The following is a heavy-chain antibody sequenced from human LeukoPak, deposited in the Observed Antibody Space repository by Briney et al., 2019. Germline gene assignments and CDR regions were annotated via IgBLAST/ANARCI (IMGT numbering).Heavy chain of an antibody. D-gene: IGHD5-18*01. CDR2: IYYSGST. J-gene: IGHJ4*02. V-gene: IGHV4-30-4*01. CDR1: GGSLSSGDFY. CDR3: ARGARLSGSWIQLWRDF. Sequence: SETLSLTRSVWGGSLSSGDFYWRWIRQPPGKGLEWIGYIYYSGSTYYNPSLKSRVTISVDTSKNQFSLKLSSVTAADTAVYYGARGARLSGSWIQLWRDFWGRGTLVTVSS.